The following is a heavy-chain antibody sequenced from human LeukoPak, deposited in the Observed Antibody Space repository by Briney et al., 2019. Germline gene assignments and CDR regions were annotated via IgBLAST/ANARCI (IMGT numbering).Heavy chain of an antibody. D-gene: IGHD2-21*02. V-gene: IGHV3-21*01. CDR2: ISSSSSYI. CDR3: TRPVYCCGDCYLSLSEYFQQ. J-gene: IGHJ1*01. Sequence: PGGSLRLSCAASGFTFCLERMHWVGQAPGKGLEWVSSISSSSSYIYYADSVKGRFTISRDNAKNSLYLHMHSLSAEDQPVYYCTRPVYCCGDCYLSLSEYFQQWGQGTLVTVSS. CDR1: GFTFCLER.